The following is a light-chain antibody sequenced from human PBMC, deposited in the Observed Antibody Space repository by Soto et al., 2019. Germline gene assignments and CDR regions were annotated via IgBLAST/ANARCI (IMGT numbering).Light chain of an antibody. Sequence: DIQMAQSPSSLSASVGDRVTITCRASQGISNYLAWYQQKPGKVPRLLIYAASTLQSGVPSRVSGSGSGTDVTLTISSLQPEDVATYYCQKYNSAVDTFGGGTKVDIK. CDR2: AAS. J-gene: IGKJ4*01. V-gene: IGKV1-27*01. CDR1: QGISNY. CDR3: QKYNSAVDT.